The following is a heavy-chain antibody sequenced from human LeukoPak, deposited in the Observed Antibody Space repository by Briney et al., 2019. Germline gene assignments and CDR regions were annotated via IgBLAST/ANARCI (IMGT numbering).Heavy chain of an antibody. V-gene: IGHV4-34*01. CDR3: ARVASLYRINYFDY. D-gene: IGHD2-21*01. J-gene: IGHJ4*02. CDR1: GGSFSGYY. Sequence: PSETLSLTCAVYGGSFSGYYWSWIRQPPGKGLEWIGEINHSGSTNYNPSLKSRVTISVDTSKNQFSLKLSSVTVADTAVYYCARVASLYRINYFDYWGQGTLVTVSS. CDR2: INHSGST.